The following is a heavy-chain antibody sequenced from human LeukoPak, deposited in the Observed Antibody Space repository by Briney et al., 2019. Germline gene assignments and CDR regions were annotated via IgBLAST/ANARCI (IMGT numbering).Heavy chain of an antibody. CDR3: ARGQQQLEDAFDI. CDR1: GGSISSYY. CDR2: IYYSGST. V-gene: IGHV4-59*01. J-gene: IGHJ3*02. Sequence: PSETLSLTCTVSGGSISSYYWSWIRQPPGKGLEWIGYIYYSGSTNYNPSLKSRVTISVDTSKNQFSLKLSSVTAADTAVYYCARGQQQLEDAFDIWGQGTMVTVSS. D-gene: IGHD6-13*01.